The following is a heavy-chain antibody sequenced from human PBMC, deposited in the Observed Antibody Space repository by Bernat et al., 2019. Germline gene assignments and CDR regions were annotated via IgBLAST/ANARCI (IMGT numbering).Heavy chain of an antibody. CDR3: ARGTYSKNWFDY. D-gene: IGHD1-14*01. J-gene: IGHJ5*01. Sequence: QVQLQESGPGLVKPSETLSLTCTVSGGSISTYYWSWIRQPPGKGLEWIGYIFYSGNTNYNPSLKSRVTISMDTSKNQFSLKLRSVTAADTAVYYCARGTYSKNWFDYWGQGTLVTVSS. CDR1: GGSISTYY. CDR2: IFYSGNT. V-gene: IGHV4-59*01.